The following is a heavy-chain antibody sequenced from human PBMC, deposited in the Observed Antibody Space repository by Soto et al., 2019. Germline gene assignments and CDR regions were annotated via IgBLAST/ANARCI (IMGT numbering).Heavy chain of an antibody. J-gene: IGHJ4*02. D-gene: IGHD4-17*01. CDR3: ARSMTTVVTLDY. V-gene: IGHV4-39*01. CDR1: GGSISSSSYY. Sequence: SATLSLTCTVSGGSISSSSYYWGWIRQPPGKGLEWIGSFYYSWSTYYNPSLKSRVTISVDTSKNQFSLKLSSVTAADTAVYYCARSMTTVVTLDYWGQGTLVTVSS. CDR2: FYYSWST.